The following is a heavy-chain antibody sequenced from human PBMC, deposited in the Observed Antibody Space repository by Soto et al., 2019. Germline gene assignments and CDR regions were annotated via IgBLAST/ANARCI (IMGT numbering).Heavy chain of an antibody. CDR1: GYTFTSYG. CDR3: ARGRYGDY. J-gene: IGHJ4*02. D-gene: IGHD1-1*01. V-gene: IGHV1-18*01. CDR2: ISAHNGNT. Sequence: QVHLVQSGAEVKKPGASVKVSCKGSGYTFTSYGITWVRQAPGQGLEWMGWISAHNGNTDYAQKLQGRVTVTRDTSTSKAYMELRSLRSDDTAVYYCARGRYGDYWGQGALVTVSS.